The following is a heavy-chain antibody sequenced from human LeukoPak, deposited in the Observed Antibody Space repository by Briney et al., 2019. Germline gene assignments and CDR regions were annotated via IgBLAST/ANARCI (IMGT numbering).Heavy chain of an antibody. CDR3: AGNHRDILTGYPYYYYYGMDV. CDR2: IETSGTT. J-gene: IGHJ6*02. V-gene: IGHV4-61*02. D-gene: IGHD3-9*01. CDR1: GGSISSGRYY. Sequence: SQTLSLTCTVSGGSISSGRYYWSWIRQPAGKGLEWVGRIETSGTTKYNPSLNSRATISVDTSKNQFSLKLSSVTAADTAVYYCAGNHRDILTGYPYYYYYGMDVWGQGTTVTVSS.